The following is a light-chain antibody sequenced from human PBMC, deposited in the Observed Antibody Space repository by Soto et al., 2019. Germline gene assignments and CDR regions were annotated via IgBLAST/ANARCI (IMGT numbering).Light chain of an antibody. CDR1: QSISTY. CDR2: GAY. CDR3: QQXNSRAPHT. J-gene: IGKJ1*01. Sequence: EIVMTQSPASLSVSPGERATLSCRANQSISTYLAWYQQKPGQAPRLLIYGAYTRATGIPVRFSGSGSGTEFTLTISSLQSEDFADYYYQQXNSRAPHTSGHQTKVDIK. V-gene: IGKV3-15*01.